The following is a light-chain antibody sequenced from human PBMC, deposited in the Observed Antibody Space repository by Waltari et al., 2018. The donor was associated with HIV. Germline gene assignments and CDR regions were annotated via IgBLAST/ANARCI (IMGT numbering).Light chain of an antibody. J-gene: IGKJ4*01. V-gene: IGKV4-1*01. CDR2: WAS. CDR3: QQYYTTPLT. CDR1: QTVLYSSNNKNY. Sequence: DIVMTQSPDSLAVSLGERATINCKSSQTVLYSSNNKNYLAWYQQKPGQPPKLLIYWASTRASGVPDRFSGIGSATDFTLTISSLQAEDVAVYYCQQYYTTPLTFGGGTKVEIK.